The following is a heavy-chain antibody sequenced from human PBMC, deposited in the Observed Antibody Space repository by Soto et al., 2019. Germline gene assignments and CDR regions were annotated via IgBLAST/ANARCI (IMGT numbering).Heavy chain of an antibody. D-gene: IGHD1-1*01. Sequence: SETLSLTCTVSGASISGFYWSWIRKSAGKGLEWIGRIYATGTTDYNPSLKSRVRMSVDTSKKQFSLKLRSVSAADTAVYYWVRDGTNSLRDWFDPWGQGISVTVS. V-gene: IGHV4-4*07. CDR3: VRDGTNSLRDWFDP. CDR2: IYATGTT. J-gene: IGHJ5*02. CDR1: GASISGFY.